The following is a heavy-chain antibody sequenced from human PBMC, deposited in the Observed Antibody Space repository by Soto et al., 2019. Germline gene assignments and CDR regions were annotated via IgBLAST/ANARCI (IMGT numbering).Heavy chain of an antibody. CDR2: ISGSGGST. CDR3: AKIPHLSYCSGGSCYWYYFDY. J-gene: IGHJ4*02. CDR1: GLTFSSYA. V-gene: IGHV3-23*01. Sequence: GSLRLSCAASGLTFSSYAMSWVRQAPGKGLEWVSAISGSGGSTYYADSVKGRFTISRDNSKNTLYLQMNSLRAEDTAVYYCAKIPHLSYCSGGSCYWYYFDYWGQGTLVTVSS. D-gene: IGHD2-15*01.